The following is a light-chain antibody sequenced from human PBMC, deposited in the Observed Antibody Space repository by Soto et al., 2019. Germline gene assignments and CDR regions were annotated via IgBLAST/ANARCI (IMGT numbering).Light chain of an antibody. V-gene: IGKV3-20*01. CDR1: QSVSSSY. CDR2: GAS. CDR3: QQYGSSPPYT. Sequence: EIVLTQSPGTLSLSPGERATLSCRASQSVSSSYLAWYQQKPGQAPKRLIYGASSRATGIPDRFSGSGSGSDLNLTISRLEPEDFAVYYCQQYGSSPPYTFGQGTKLEIK. J-gene: IGKJ2*01.